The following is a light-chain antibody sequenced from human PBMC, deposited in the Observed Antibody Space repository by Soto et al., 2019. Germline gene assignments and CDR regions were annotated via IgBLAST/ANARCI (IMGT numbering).Light chain of an antibody. CDR3: QTLGSGIVV. CDR2: LNSDGSH. J-gene: IGLJ2*01. V-gene: IGLV4-69*01. CDR1: SGHSNYA. Sequence: QPVLTQSPSASASLGASVKLTCTLSSGHSNYAIAWHQQQSEKGPRYLMKLNSDGSHSKGDGIPDRFSGSSSGAERYLTIASLQSEDEADYYCQTLGSGIVVFGGVTKLTVL.